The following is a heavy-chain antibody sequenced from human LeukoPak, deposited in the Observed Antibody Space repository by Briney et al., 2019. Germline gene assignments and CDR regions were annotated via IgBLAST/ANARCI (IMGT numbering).Heavy chain of an antibody. V-gene: IGHV1-2*02. Sequence: ASVKVSCKASGYTFIGYYMHWVRQAPGQGLEWMGWINPNSGGTNYAQKFQGRVTMTRDTSISTAYMELSRLRSDDTAVYYCARSPRYYYDSSGYYVIGNDYWGQGTLVTVSS. CDR3: ARSPRYYYDSSGYYVIGNDY. CDR1: GYTFIGYY. J-gene: IGHJ4*02. CDR2: INPNSGGT. D-gene: IGHD3-22*01.